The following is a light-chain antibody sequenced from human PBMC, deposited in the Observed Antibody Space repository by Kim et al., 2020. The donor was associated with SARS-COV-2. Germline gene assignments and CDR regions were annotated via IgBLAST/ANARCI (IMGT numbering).Light chain of an antibody. CDR2: KAS. V-gene: IGKV1-5*03. CDR3: QQYNTYPCS. Sequence: SASVGDRVTITCRASQSISSWLAWYQQKPGKAPKLLIYKASSLDTGVPSRFSGSGSGTEFTLPISSLQPDDFATYYCQQYNTYPCSFGQGTKLEI. J-gene: IGKJ2*04. CDR1: QSISSW.